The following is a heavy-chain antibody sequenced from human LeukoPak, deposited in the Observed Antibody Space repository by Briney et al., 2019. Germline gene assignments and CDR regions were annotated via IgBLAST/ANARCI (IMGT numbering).Heavy chain of an antibody. CDR2: ISPNGGGT. J-gene: IGHJ4*02. D-gene: IGHD3-10*01. V-gene: IGHV1-2*02. CDR1: GYTFTDYN. Sequence: ASVKVSCKASGYTFTDYNIHWVRQAPGQGLEWMGWISPNGGGTNYAQKFQGRVTMTRDTSITTAYMELSRLRSDDTAMYYCTVWFGELTHWGQGTLVTVSS. CDR3: TVWFGELTH.